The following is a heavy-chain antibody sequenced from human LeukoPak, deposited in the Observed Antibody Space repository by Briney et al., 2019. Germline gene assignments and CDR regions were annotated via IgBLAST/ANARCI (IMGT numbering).Heavy chain of an antibody. CDR3: TRDWYYGTFDI. Sequence: GGSLRLSCAASGFTFSNYAMHWVRQAPGKGLEYVSAITANGGSTYYANSVKGRLTISRDNSKNTLYLQMGSLRAEDMAVYYCTRDWYYGTFDIWGQGTVVTVSS. CDR2: ITANGGST. D-gene: IGHD3-10*01. V-gene: IGHV3-64*01. J-gene: IGHJ3*02. CDR1: GFTFSNYA.